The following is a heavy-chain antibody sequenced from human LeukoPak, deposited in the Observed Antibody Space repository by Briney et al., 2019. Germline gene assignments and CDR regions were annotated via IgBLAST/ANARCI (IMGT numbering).Heavy chain of an antibody. D-gene: IGHD3-22*01. Sequence: SETLSLTCTVSGGSISSYYWSWIRQPPGKGLEWIGYIYYSGSTNYNPSLKSRVTISVDTSKNQFSLKLSSVTAADTVVYYCARPMKGSYYDSSEDAFDIWGQGTMVTVSS. V-gene: IGHV4-59*08. CDR2: IYYSGST. CDR1: GGSISSYY. CDR3: ARPMKGSYYDSSEDAFDI. J-gene: IGHJ3*02.